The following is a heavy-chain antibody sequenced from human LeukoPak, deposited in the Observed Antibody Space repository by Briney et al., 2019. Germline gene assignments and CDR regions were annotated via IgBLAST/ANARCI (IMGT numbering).Heavy chain of an antibody. CDR3: ARVVGFGDYPFDY. D-gene: IGHD4-17*01. CDR2: IYPNSGGT. V-gene: IGHV1-2*02. CDR1: GYTFSGHY. Sequence: GASVKVSCKASGYTFSGHYMHWVRQAPGQGLEWMGWIYPNSGGTNYAQKFQGRVTMTRDTSISTAYMELRRPKSDDTAMYYCARVVGFGDYPFDYWGQGTLVTVSS. J-gene: IGHJ4*02.